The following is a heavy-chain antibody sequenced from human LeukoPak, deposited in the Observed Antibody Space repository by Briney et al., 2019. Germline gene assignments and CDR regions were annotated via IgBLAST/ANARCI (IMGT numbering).Heavy chain of an antibody. Sequence: PGGSLRLSCAASGFIFSNYGFHWVRQAPGKGLEWVAVFWSDGRQKYYVDSVKGRFTVSRDTSKKTVYLQMNSLRAEDTAVHYCARDDDGSGKYGQLYWGQGTLVTVSS. V-gene: IGHV3-33*01. CDR1: GFIFSNYG. CDR2: FWSDGRQK. CDR3: ARDDDGSGKYGQLY. D-gene: IGHD3-10*01. J-gene: IGHJ4*02.